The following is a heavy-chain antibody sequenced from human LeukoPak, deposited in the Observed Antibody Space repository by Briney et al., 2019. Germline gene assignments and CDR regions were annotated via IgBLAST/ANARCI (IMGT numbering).Heavy chain of an antibody. J-gene: IGHJ4*02. D-gene: IGHD3-10*01. V-gene: IGHV3-7*01. CDR3: ARDLWFGEFPYYFDQ. CDR2: IKHDGSDK. CDR1: GFTFSSYW. Sequence: GGSLRLSCAASGFTFSSYWMSWVRQAPGKGLEWVANIKHDGSDKYYVDSVKGRFTISRDNAKNSLYLQMNSLRAEDTAMYYCARDLWFGEFPYYFDQWGQGTLVTVSS.